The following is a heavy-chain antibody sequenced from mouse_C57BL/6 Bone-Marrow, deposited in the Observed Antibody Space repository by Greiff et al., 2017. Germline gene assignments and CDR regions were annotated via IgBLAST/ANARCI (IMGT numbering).Heavy chain of an antibody. J-gene: IGHJ2*01. V-gene: IGHV1-19*01. CDR1: GYTFTDYY. D-gene: IGHD4-1*01. CDR2: INPYNGGT. Sequence: VHVKQPGPVLVKPGASVKMSCKASGYTFTDYYMNWVKQSPGKSLEWIGVINPYNGGTSYNQKFKGKATLTVDKSSSTAYMELNGLTSGDSAVYYCAREAGTRWGQGTTLTVSS. CDR3: AREAGTR.